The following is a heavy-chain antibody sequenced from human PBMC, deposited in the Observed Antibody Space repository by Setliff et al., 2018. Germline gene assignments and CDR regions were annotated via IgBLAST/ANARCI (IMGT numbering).Heavy chain of an antibody. CDR1: GYTFTGYY. Sequence: ASVKVSCKASGYTFTGYYMHWVRQAPGQGLEWMGRINPNSGGTNYAQKFQGRVTMTRDTSISTAYMELSRLRSDDTAVYYCAGGRGSYYYYMDVWGKGTTVTVSS. CDR2: INPNSGGT. D-gene: IGHD1-26*01. V-gene: IGHV1-2*06. CDR3: AGGRGSYYYYMDV. J-gene: IGHJ6*03.